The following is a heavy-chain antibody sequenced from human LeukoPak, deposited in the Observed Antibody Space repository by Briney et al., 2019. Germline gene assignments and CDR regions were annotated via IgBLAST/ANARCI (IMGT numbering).Heavy chain of an antibody. CDR2: ISYDGSNK. J-gene: IGHJ3*02. Sequence: PGRSLRLSCAASGFTFSSYGMHWVRQAPGKGLEWVAVISYDGSNKYYADSVKGRFTISRDNSKNTLYLQMNSLRAEDTAVYYCAKDALRFLATDAFDIWGQGTMVTVSS. V-gene: IGHV3-30*18. CDR1: GFTFSSYG. D-gene: IGHD3-3*01. CDR3: AKDALRFLATDAFDI.